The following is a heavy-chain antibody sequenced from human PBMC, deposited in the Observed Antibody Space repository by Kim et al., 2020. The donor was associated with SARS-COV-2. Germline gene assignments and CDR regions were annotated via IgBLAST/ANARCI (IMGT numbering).Heavy chain of an antibody. CDR3: ARRRIELWAVIDY. V-gene: IGHV4-39*01. D-gene: IGHD5-18*01. CDR1: GGSISSSSYY. J-gene: IGHJ4*02. Sequence: SETLSLTCTVSGGSISSSSYYWGWIRQPPGKGLEWIGSIYYSGSTYYNPSLKSRVTISVDTSKNQFSLKLSSVTAADTAVYYCARRRIELWAVIDYWGQG. CDR2: IYYSGST.